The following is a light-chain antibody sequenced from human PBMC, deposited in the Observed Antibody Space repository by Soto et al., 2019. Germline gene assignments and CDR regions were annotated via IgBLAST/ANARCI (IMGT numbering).Light chain of an antibody. V-gene: IGKV3-11*01. CDR2: DAS. Sequence: EIVLTQSPATLSLSPGDRATLSCRASQSVGRYVAWYQQKPGQAPRLLIYDASNRATGIPARFSGSGSGTDFTLSISSLEPEDFATYYCQQYNSYSVGQGTKVDIK. CDR3: QQYNSYS. CDR1: QSVGRY. J-gene: IGKJ1*01.